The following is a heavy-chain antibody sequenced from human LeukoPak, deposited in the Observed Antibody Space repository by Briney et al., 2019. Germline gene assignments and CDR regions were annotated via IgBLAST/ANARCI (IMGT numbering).Heavy chain of an antibody. Sequence: SETLSLTCAVYGGSFSGYYWSWIRQPPGKGLEWIGEINHSGGTNYNPSLKSRVTISVDTSKNQFSLKLSSVTAADTAVYYCARGTLIYPIVPFDPWGQGTLVTVSS. D-gene: IGHD2-2*01. J-gene: IGHJ5*02. CDR1: GGSFSGYY. CDR2: INHSGGT. CDR3: ARGTLIYPIVPFDP. V-gene: IGHV4-34*01.